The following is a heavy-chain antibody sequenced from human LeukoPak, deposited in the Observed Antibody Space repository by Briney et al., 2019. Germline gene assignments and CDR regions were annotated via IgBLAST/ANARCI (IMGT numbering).Heavy chain of an antibody. J-gene: IGHJ6*03. CDR3: ARDGYCSSTSCLHYYYYMDV. CDR1: GYSFTSYY. Sequence: ASVKVSCKASGYSFTSYYMHWVRQAPGQGLEWMGFINPSGSSAAYAQKFQGRLTMTRDMFTSTDYMELTSLTSDDTAVYYCARDGYCSSTSCLHYYYYMDVWGKGTTVTVSS. V-gene: IGHV1-46*01. CDR2: INPSGSSA. D-gene: IGHD2-2*03.